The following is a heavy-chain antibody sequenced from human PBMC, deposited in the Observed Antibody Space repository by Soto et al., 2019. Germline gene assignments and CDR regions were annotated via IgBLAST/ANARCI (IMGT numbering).Heavy chain of an antibody. CDR1: GGTFSSYA. V-gene: IGHV1-69*13. D-gene: IGHD3-22*01. Sequence: SVKVSCKASGGTFSSYAISWVRQAPGQGLEWMGGIIPIFGTANYAQKFQGRVTITADESTSTAYIELSSLRSEDTAVYYCARERYYDSSGYAPFDYWGQGTLVTVSS. CDR3: ARERYYDSSGYAPFDY. J-gene: IGHJ4*02. CDR2: IIPIFGTA.